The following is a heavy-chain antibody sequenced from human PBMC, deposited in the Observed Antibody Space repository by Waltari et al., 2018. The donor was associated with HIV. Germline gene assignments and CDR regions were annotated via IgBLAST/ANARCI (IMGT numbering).Heavy chain of an antibody. CDR1: GYNFTSYY. V-gene: IGHV1-8*01. CDR3: ARVRRPSGSYYLSY. CDR2: MNPNTGDT. J-gene: IGHJ4*02. D-gene: IGHD1-26*01. Sequence: QAQLVQAGAEVQKPAASVTVSCTASGYNFTSYYIYWVRQAPGQGLEWMGWMNPNTGDTAYARKFQGRVTMTRNTSMSTAYMELSSLRSEDTAVYYCARVRRPSGSYYLSYWGQGTVVTVSS.